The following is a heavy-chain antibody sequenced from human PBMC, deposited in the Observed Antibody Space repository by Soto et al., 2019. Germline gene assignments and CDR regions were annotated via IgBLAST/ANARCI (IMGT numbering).Heavy chain of an antibody. J-gene: IGHJ4*02. Sequence: QVQLVQSGAEVKKPGSSVKVSCKASGGTFGSYAFSWVXXXXXXXXXXRGGIIPVSGAAHYAQKFQGRVTITADESTSTAYMELSSLSSQDTAVYYCATALGCRSTSCTLDYWGQGTRVIVSS. D-gene: IGHD2-2*01. CDR2: IIPVSGAA. CDR3: ATALGCRSTSCTLDY. CDR1: GGTFGSYA. V-gene: IGHV1-69*01.